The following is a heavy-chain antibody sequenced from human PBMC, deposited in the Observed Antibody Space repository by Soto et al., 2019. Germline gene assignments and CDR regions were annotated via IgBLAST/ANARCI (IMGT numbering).Heavy chain of an antibody. J-gene: IGHJ6*02. CDR2: IIPIFGTA. CDR1: GGTFSSHS. V-gene: IGHV1-69*13. Sequence: SSVKVSCKASGGTFSSHSISWVRQAPGQGLESMGGIIPIFGTANYAQKFQGRVTITADESTSTAYMERSSLRSEDTAVYYCERVTAMVTYGMVVWGQGTTVTVSS. CDR3: ERVTAMVTYGMVV. D-gene: IGHD5-18*01.